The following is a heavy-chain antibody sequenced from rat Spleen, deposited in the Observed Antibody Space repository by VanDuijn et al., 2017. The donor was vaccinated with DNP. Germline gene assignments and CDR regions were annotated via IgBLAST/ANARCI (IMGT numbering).Heavy chain of an antibody. D-gene: IGHD1-12*01. CDR1: GFTFSSFP. CDR3: ARHDYDRPNDFYGMDV. J-gene: IGHJ4*01. V-gene: IGHV5-46*01. CDR2: IAFDGRST. Sequence: EVQLVESGGGLVQPGRSMKLSCAASGFTFSSFPMAWVRRAPKKGLEWVATIAFDGRSTFYRDSVRGRVTISRENAKSVLFLEMGSLRSEDTATYYCARHDYDRPNDFYGMDVWGQGTSVIVSS.